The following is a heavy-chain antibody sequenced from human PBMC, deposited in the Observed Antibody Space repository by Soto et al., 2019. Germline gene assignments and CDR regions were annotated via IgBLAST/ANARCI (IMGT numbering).Heavy chain of an antibody. V-gene: IGHV1-18*01. D-gene: IGHD5-12*01. CDR1: GYTFTSYG. CDR3: ARDNGYESDY. J-gene: IGHJ4*02. Sequence: QVQLVQSGAEVKKPGASVKVSCKASGYTFTSYGISWVRQATGQGLEWMGWISAYNGNTNYAHELQCRGTMTTDTSKSQAYMEVRCLRSDDTAVYYCARDNGYESDYWGQGTLVTVAS. CDR2: ISAYNGNT.